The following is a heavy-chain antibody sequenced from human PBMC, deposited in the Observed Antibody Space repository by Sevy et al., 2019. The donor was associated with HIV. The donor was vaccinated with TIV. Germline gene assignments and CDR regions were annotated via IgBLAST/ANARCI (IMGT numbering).Heavy chain of an antibody. J-gene: IGHJ5*02. Sequence: SETLSLTCTVSGGSISSGGYYWSWIRQHPGKGLEWIGYIYYSGSTCYNPSLKSRVTISVDTSKNQFSLKLSSVTAADTAVYYCARGSKGYCTNGVCYPIIRPGSFFDPWGQGTLVTVSS. V-gene: IGHV4-31*03. CDR3: ARGSKGYCTNGVCYPIIRPGSFFDP. D-gene: IGHD2-8*01. CDR2: IYYSGST. CDR1: GGSISSGGYY.